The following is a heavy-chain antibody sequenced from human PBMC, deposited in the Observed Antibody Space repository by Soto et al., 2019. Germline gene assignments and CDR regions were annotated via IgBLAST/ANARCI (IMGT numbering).Heavy chain of an antibody. CDR3: ARAGYSSSWYLRFDP. J-gene: IGHJ5*02. V-gene: IGHV4-34*01. Sequence: FSGYLWSWIRHPPGKGLEWIGEINHSRSTNYNPSLKSRVTISVDTSKNQCSLKLSSVTAADTAVYYCARAGYSSSWYLRFDPWGPGTLVTVSS. CDR1: FSGYL. D-gene: IGHD6-13*01. CDR2: INHSRST.